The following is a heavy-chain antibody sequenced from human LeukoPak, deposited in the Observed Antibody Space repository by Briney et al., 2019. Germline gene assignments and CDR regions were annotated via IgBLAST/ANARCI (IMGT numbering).Heavy chain of an antibody. CDR2: INSDGSST. V-gene: IGHV3-74*01. CDR1: EFTFSSYS. D-gene: IGHD4-17*01. CDR3: ARARGLDYGDYVRWFDP. Sequence: GGSLRLSCAGSEFTFSSYSMHWVRQAPGKGLVWVSRINSDGSSTIYADSVKGRFTISRDSAKNTLYLQMNSLRAEDTAVYYCARARGLDYGDYVRWFDPWGQGTLVIVSS. J-gene: IGHJ5*02.